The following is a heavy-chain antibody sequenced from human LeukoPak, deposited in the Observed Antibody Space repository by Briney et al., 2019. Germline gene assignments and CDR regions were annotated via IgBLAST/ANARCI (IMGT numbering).Heavy chain of an antibody. D-gene: IGHD3-10*01. Sequence: GGTLRLSCAASGFTFSSYEMNWVRQAPGKGLEWVSYISSSGSTIYYADSVKGRFTISRDNAKNSLYLQMNSLRAEDTAVYYCATASNLWFGELLSGPYYFDYWGQGTLVTVSS. J-gene: IGHJ4*02. CDR1: GFTFSSYE. CDR3: ATASNLWFGELLSGPYYFDY. CDR2: ISSSGSTI. V-gene: IGHV3-48*03.